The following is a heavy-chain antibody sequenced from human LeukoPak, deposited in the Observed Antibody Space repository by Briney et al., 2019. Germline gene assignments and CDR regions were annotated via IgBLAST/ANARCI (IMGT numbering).Heavy chain of an antibody. CDR1: AFAFSNPG. CDR3: ARDRGGGSCNFDY. V-gene: IGHV3-30*02. Sequence: GGSRSLSWAASAFAFSNPGMHWVREAPGNGLEWVAFIRNDVRDRYYPESVKGGFTISRDNSKNTLYLQMDSLRGDDTAVYYCARDRGGGSCNFDYWGQGTVVTVSS. CDR2: IRNDVRDR. D-gene: IGHD2-15*01. J-gene: IGHJ4*02.